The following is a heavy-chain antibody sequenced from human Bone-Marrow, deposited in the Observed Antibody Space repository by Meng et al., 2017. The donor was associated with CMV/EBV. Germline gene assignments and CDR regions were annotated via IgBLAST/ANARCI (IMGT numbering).Heavy chain of an antibody. CDR1: GFIFSDYW. CDR2: IQQDGSTK. Sequence: GESLKISCVASGFIFSDYWMSWVRQAPGKGLEWVANIQQDGSTKNYVGSVKGRFTISRDNLRNSVYLQMNSLRDKDSAVYYCARAIGLGYWGQGTMVTVSS. D-gene: IGHD6-19*01. J-gene: IGHJ4*02. V-gene: IGHV3-7*01. CDR3: ARAIGLGY.